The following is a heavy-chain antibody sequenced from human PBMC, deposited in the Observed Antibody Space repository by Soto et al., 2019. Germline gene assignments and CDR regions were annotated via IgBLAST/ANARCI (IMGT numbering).Heavy chain of an antibody. CDR2: IIPIFGTA. Sequence: SVKVSCKASGGTFSSCAISWVRQAPGQGLEWMGGIIPIFGTANYAQKFQGRVTITADESTSTAYMELSSLRSEDTAVYYCARDGPKRGYSYESSMDVWGQGTTVTVSS. D-gene: IGHD5-18*01. V-gene: IGHV1-69*13. CDR3: ARDGPKRGYSYESSMDV. J-gene: IGHJ6*02. CDR1: GGTFSSCA.